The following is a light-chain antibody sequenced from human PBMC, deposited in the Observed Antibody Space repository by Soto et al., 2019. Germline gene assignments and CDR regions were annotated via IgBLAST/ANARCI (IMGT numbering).Light chain of an antibody. CDR2: RAS. CDR3: QQSGT. V-gene: IGKV1-5*03. J-gene: IGKJ1*01. Sequence: IRMTQSPSSLSASTGDRVTITCRVSQSISRGMAWYHQKPGKAPNLLISRASKLESGVPSGFSGTGSGTNFTLTISSLQPHDVASYYCQQSGTFGQGTKVDIK. CDR1: QSISRG.